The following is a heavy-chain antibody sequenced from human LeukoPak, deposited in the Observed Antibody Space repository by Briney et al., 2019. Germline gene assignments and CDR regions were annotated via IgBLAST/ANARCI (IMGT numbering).Heavy chain of an antibody. V-gene: IGHV3-49*04. CDR3: TRAYSNYLIDY. CDR2: IRSKAYGGTT. J-gene: IGHJ4*02. D-gene: IGHD4-11*01. CDR1: GFTFGDYA. Sequence: PGGSLRLSCTASGFTFGDYAMSWVRQAPGKGLEWVGFIRSKAYGGTTEYAASVKGRFTISRDDSKSIAYLQMNSLKTEDTAVYYCTRAYSNYLIDYWGQGTLVTVSS.